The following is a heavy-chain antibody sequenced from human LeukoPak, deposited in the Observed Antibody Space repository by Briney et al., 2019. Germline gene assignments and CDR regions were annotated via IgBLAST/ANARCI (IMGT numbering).Heavy chain of an antibody. D-gene: IGHD2-2*01. J-gene: IGHJ4*02. CDR2: IRSKANSYAT. V-gene: IGHV3-73*01. Sequence: QAGGSLKLSCAASGFTFSGSAMHWVRQASGKGLEWVGRIRSKANSYATAYAASVKGRFTISRDDSKNTAYLQMNSLKTEDTAVYYGTRLMVSGICSSTSCYRRTSDYWGQGTLVTVSS. CDR3: TRLMVSGICSSTSCYRRTSDY. CDR1: GFTFSGSA.